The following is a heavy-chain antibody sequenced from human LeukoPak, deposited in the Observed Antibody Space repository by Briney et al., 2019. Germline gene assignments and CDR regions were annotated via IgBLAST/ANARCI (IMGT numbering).Heavy chain of an antibody. CDR3: ARVQESQIDYYFDY. J-gene: IGHJ4*02. CDR2: IYYSGST. CDR1: GGSISSSSYY. V-gene: IGHV4-61*05. D-gene: IGHD3-9*01. Sequence: SETLSLTCSVSGGSISSSSYYWGWIRQPPGKGLEWIGYIYYSGSTNYNPSLKSRVTISVDTSKNQFSLKLSSVTAADTAVYYCARVQESQIDYYFDYWGQGTLVTVSS.